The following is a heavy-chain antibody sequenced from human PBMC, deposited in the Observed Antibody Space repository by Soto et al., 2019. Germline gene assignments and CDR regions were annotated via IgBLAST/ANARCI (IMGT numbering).Heavy chain of an antibody. CDR2: IYYSGST. Sequence: SETLSLTCTVSGGSVSSGRFYWSWIRQPPGKGLEWIGYIYYSGSTKYNSSLRSRVTISVDTSKNQFSLKLTSVTAADTAVYYCARSGSGSGWLGGQGTLVTVSS. D-gene: IGHD6-19*01. V-gene: IGHV4-61*01. CDR1: GGSVSSGRFY. CDR3: ARSGSGSGWL. J-gene: IGHJ4*02.